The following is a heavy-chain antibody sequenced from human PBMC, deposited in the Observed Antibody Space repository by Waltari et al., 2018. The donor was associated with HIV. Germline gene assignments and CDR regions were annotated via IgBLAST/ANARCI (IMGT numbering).Heavy chain of an antibody. D-gene: IGHD3-16*01. Sequence: QVQLQESGPGLVKPSETLSLSCTVSNGSISSYYWSWIRQPPGKGLEWIGYIYYSGSTSYNPALKSRVTISVDTSKSQFSLNLSSVTAADTAVYYCARTFRGKGFDYWGQGTLVSVSS. V-gene: IGHV4-59*01. CDR3: ARTFRGKGFDY. J-gene: IGHJ4*02. CDR2: IYYSGST. CDR1: NGSISSYY.